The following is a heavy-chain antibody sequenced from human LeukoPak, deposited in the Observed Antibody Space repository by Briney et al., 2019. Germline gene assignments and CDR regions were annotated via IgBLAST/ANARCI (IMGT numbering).Heavy chain of an antibody. CDR2: IWYDGSNK. CDR1: GFTFSSYG. J-gene: IGHJ4*02. D-gene: IGHD6-13*01. Sequence: PGRSLRLSCAATGFTFSSYGMHWVRQAPGKGLERVAVIWYDGSNKYYADSVKGRFTISRDNSKNTLYLQMNSLRAEDTAVYYCAREGGSSWYGLPDPFDYWGQGTLVTVSS. CDR3: AREGGSSWYGLPDPFDY. V-gene: IGHV3-33*01.